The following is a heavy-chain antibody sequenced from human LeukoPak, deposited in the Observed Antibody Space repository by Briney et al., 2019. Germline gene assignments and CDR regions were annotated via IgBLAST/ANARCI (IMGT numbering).Heavy chain of an antibody. CDR1: GYTFSNYG. J-gene: IGHJ4*02. CDR2: ISAYDGST. Sequence: ASVKVSCKASGYTFSNYGITWVRQAPGHGLEWMGWISAYDGSTNYAQKLRGRVTMTTDTSTSTAYMELTSLRSDDTAVYYCAKDGPSRSSDYWGQGTLVTVSS. V-gene: IGHV1-18*01. CDR3: AKDGPSRSSDY.